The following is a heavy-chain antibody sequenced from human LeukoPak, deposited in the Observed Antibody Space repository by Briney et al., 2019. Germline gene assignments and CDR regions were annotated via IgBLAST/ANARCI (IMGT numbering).Heavy chain of an antibody. D-gene: IGHD3-22*01. CDR2: IIPIFGTA. V-gene: IGHV1-69*05. J-gene: IGHJ4*02. CDR1: GGTFSRYA. Sequence: GASVKVSCTASGGTFSRYAISWVRQAPGQGLEWMGGIIPIFGTAKYAQKFQGRVTLTTDESTSTAYMELSSLRSEDTAVYYCVFDSSGYLSRSLPPYFDSWGQGTLVTVSS. CDR3: VFDSSGYLSRSLPPYFDS.